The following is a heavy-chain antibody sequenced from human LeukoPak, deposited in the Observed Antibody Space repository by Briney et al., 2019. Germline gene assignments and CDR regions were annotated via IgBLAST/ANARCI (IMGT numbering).Heavy chain of an antibody. D-gene: IGHD3-22*01. CDR1: GFTFSSFP. CDR2: ISGSGGAT. V-gene: IGHV3-23*01. CDR3: AKSQEDDSSGYYYSNFDY. J-gene: IGHJ4*02. Sequence: GGSLRLSCAASGFTFSSFPMTWVRQAPGKGLEWVAAISGSGGATYYADSVKGRYTISRDTSKNTLYLQLNSLRAEDTAVYYCAKSQEDDSSGYYYSNFDYWGQGTLVTVSS.